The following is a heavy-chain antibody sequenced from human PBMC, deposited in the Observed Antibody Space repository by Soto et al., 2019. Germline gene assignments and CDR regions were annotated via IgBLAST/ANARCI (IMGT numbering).Heavy chain of an antibody. CDR3: AIDWVRGPIRYCYYGMDF. Sequence: SQTWSPTCAVAGGSISSGDYYWGWIRQPPGKGLEWIGYIYYSGSTYYHPSLKSRVTISVDTSKNQFSLKLRSVTAADTAVYYCAIDWVRGPIRYCYYGMDFRGQGTTVPVSS. J-gene: IGHJ6*02. CDR1: GGSISSGDYY. CDR2: IYYSGST. V-gene: IGHV4-30-4*01. D-gene: IGHD2-2*02.